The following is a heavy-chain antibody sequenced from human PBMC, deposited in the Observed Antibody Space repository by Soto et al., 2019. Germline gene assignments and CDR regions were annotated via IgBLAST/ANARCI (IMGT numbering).Heavy chain of an antibody. V-gene: IGHV4-31*03. CDR2: IYDSVNT. J-gene: IGHJ4*02. D-gene: IGHD3-9*01. CDR1: GDSLSSGGHY. Sequence: SETLSLTCTVSGDSLSSGGHYWSWIRQHPGKGLEWIGHIYDSVNTYYSPSLRSRGTISADMSKNQFSLNLRSVTAADTAVYYYSRVEDRGYFAILTDYWGQGTLVTVSS. CDR3: SRVEDRGYFAILTDY.